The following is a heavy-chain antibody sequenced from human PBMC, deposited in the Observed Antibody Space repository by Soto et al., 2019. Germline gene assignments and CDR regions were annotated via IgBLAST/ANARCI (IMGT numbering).Heavy chain of an antibody. V-gene: IGHV3-7*04. CDR3: ARAQLLPYYFHY. J-gene: IGHJ4*02. Sequence: SVKGRFTISRDNAQNSLYLQMNSLRAEDTAVYYCARAQLLPYYFHYWGQGTLVPVSS. D-gene: IGHD2-15*01.